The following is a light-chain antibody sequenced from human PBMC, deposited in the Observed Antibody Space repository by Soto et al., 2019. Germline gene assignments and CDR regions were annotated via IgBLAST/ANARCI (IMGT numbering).Light chain of an antibody. Sequence: QSAPTQPASVSGSPGQSITISCTGTSSDVGTYKFVSWYQQHPGKVPTLMIHEGTKRPSGVSNRFSGSKSGNTATLTISGLQPEDEANYYCCSYAGTSFWVFGGGTKVTVL. CDR3: CSYAGTSFWV. CDR2: EGT. CDR1: SSDVGTYKF. V-gene: IGLV2-23*01. J-gene: IGLJ3*02.